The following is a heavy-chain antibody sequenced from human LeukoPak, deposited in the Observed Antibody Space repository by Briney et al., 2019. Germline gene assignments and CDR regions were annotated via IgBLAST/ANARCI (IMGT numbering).Heavy chain of an antibody. D-gene: IGHD5-12*01. Sequence: SVKVSCKASGGTFTSYAISWVRQAPGQGLEWMGRIIPIFGTANYAQKFQGRVTVTTDESTSTAYMELSSLRSEDTAVYYCARDLSGGYDIVAFDIWGQGKMVTVSS. CDR3: ARDLSGGYDIVAFDI. CDR2: IIPIFGTA. V-gene: IGHV1-69*05. CDR1: GGTFTSYA. J-gene: IGHJ3*02.